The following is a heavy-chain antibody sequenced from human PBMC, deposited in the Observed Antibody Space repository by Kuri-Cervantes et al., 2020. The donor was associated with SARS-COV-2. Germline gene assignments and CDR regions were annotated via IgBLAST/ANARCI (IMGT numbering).Heavy chain of an antibody. Sequence: GESLKISCSASGFTFSSYAMHWVRQAPGKGLEYVSAISSNGGSTYYADSVKGRFTISRDNSKNTLYLQMNNLRGDDTAVYFCARGRVGVQDFWGQGTLVTVSS. CDR1: GFTFSSYA. D-gene: IGHD2-21*01. V-gene: IGHV3-64*04. J-gene: IGHJ4*02. CDR3: ARGRVGVQDF. CDR2: ISSNGGST.